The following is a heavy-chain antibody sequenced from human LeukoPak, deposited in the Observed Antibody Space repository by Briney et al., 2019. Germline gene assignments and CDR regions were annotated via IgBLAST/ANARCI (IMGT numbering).Heavy chain of an antibody. CDR1: GYTFTSCD. Sequence: ASVKVSCKASGYTFTSCDINWVRQATGQGLEWMGWMDPNSGNTGYGQSFQGRITMTRDISIGTAYMELSNLTSEDTAIYYCTRGSSGRRDNWGQGTLVTVST. D-gene: IGHD6-19*01. V-gene: IGHV1-8*01. CDR3: TRGSSGRRDN. J-gene: IGHJ4*02. CDR2: MDPNSGNT.